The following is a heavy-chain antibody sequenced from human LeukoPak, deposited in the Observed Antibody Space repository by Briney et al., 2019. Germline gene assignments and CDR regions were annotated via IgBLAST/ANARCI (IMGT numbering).Heavy chain of an antibody. Sequence: GWALRLSCAASGFTFSSYGMHWLRQAPGKGLEGVAFIRYDGSNKYYPDSVKGRFTISRDNPKNTLYLQMNSMRAEDTAVYYCAKDGTEVTTYYYYMDVWGKGTTVTVSS. J-gene: IGHJ6*03. CDR3: AKDGTEVTTYYYYMDV. D-gene: IGHD4-17*01. CDR1: GFTFSSYG. V-gene: IGHV3-30*02. CDR2: IRYDGSNK.